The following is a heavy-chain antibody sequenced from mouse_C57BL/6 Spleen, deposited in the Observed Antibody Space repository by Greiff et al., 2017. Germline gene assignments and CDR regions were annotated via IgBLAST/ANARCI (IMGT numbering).Heavy chain of an antibody. D-gene: IGHD4-1*01. V-gene: IGHV1-69*01. CDR3: ARWRTGTVDY. Sequence: VQLQQPGAELVMPGASVKLSCKASGYTFTSYWMHWVKQRPGQGLEWIGEIDPSDSYTNYNQKFKGKSTLTVDKSSSTAYMQLSSLTSEDSAVYYCARWRTGTVDYWGQGTTLTVSS. J-gene: IGHJ2*01. CDR1: GYTFTSYW. CDR2: IDPSDSYT.